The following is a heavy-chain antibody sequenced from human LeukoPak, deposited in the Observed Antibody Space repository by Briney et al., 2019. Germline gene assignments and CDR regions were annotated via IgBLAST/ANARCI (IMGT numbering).Heavy chain of an antibody. Sequence: GGSLRLSCAASGFTLSSYWMHWVRQAPGKGLEWVSDISSNSGIKSYADSVKGRFTISRDNAKNSLYLQMNSLGAEDTAVYYCARAYDFWSGPGGYWGQGTLVTVSS. V-gene: IGHV3-48*01. J-gene: IGHJ4*02. CDR1: GFTLSSYW. CDR3: ARAYDFWSGPGGY. D-gene: IGHD3-3*01. CDR2: ISSNSGIK.